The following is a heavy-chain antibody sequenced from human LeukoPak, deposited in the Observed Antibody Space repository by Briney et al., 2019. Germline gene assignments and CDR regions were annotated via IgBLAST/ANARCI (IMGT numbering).Heavy chain of an antibody. V-gene: IGHV4-30-4*01. CDR1: GGSISSYY. CDR3: ASGFGVVTPFDP. J-gene: IGHJ5*02. D-gene: IGHD3-3*01. Sequence: PSETLSLTCTVSGGSISSYYWSWIRQPPGKGLEWIGYIYYSGSTYYNPSLKSRVTISVDTSKNQFSLKLSSVTAADTAVYYCASGFGVVTPFDPWGQGTLVTVSS. CDR2: IYYSGST.